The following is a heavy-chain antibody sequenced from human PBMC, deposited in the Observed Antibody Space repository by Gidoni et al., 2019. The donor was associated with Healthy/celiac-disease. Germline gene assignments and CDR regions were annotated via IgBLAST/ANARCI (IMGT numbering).Heavy chain of an antibody. J-gene: IGHJ3*01. Sequence: EVQLVQSGAEVKKPGESLRISCKGSGYIFMSYWISWVRQMPGKGLEGMGRIDGSDSYTNYSPSFQGHVTISTDKSISTAYLQWSSLKASDTAIYYCAKTYSSGWYDAFDFWGQGTMVTVSS. V-gene: IGHV5-10-1*03. CDR3: AKTYSSGWYDAFDF. CDR2: IDGSDSYT. D-gene: IGHD6-19*01. CDR1: GYIFMSYW.